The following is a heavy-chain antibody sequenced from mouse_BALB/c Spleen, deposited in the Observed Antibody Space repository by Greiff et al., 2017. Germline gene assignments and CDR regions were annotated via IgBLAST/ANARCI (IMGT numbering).Heavy chain of an antibody. J-gene: IGHJ4*01. V-gene: IGHV5-6-3*01. CDR3: ARVWSSYYYAMDY. Sequence: EVHLVESGGGLVQPGGSRKLSCAASGFTFSSYGMSWVRQTPDKRLELVATINSNGGSTYYPDSVKGRFTISRDNAKNTLYLQMSSLKSEDTAMYYCARVWSSYYYAMDYWGQGTSVTVSS. D-gene: IGHD2-10*02. CDR2: INSNGGST. CDR1: GFTFSSYG.